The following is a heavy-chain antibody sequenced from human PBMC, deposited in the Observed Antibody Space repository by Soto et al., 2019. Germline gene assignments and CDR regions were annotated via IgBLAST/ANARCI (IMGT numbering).Heavy chain of an antibody. J-gene: IGHJ4*02. CDR2: VYYSGYT. CDR1: GGSVTSGTYY. V-gene: IGHV4-61*01. Sequence: QVQLQESGPGLVKPSETLSLTCNVSGGSVTSGTYYWNWIRQPPGKGLEWIGYVYYSGYTNSNPSLQSRVAISLDTSKNQFSLELTSVTAADTAVYYCARWVAAHRYYFDYWGQGALVTVSS. CDR3: ARWVAAHRYYFDY. D-gene: IGHD6-19*01.